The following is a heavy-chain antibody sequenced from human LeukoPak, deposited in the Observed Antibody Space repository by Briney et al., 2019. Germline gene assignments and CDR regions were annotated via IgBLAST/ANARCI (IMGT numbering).Heavy chain of an antibody. Sequence: GGSLRLSCAASGFTFSSYAMHWVRQAPGKGLEWVAVISYDGSNKYYADSVKGRFTISRDNSKNTLYLQMNSLRAEDTAVYYCAKKASPTGAEGSYYFDYWGQGTLVTVSS. CDR3: AKKASPTGAEGSYYFDY. D-gene: IGHD3-10*01. J-gene: IGHJ4*02. V-gene: IGHV3-30-3*02. CDR1: GFTFSSYA. CDR2: ISYDGSNK.